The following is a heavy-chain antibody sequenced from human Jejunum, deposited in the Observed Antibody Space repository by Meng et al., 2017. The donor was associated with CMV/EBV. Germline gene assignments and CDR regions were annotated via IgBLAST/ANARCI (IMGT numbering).Heavy chain of an antibody. J-gene: IGHJ4*02. CDR1: GFTFNNLP. D-gene: IGHD3-3*01. CDR2: RSSNATKQ. V-gene: IGHV3-30*04. Sequence: RLSCVAFGFTFNNLPVHWVRQAPGKGLEWVAVRSSNATKQHYAESVKGRFTISRDNSKSTLYLQMNSLRAEDTAVYYCARDPGVDFWGQGTLVTVSS. CDR3: ARDPGVDF.